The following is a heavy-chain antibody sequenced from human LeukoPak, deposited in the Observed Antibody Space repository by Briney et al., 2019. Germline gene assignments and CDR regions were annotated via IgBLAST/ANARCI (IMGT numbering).Heavy chain of an antibody. CDR3: ARGGGNYYEDV. J-gene: IGHJ6*04. CDR1: GGSISSFY. V-gene: IGHV4-59*12. Sequence: PSETLSLTCTVSGGSISSFYWSWIRQPPGKGLEWIGYIYYTGSTNYNSSLKSRVTISVDTSKNQISLKLSSVTAADTAVYYCARGGGNYYEDVWGKGTTVTVSS. D-gene: IGHD3-22*01. CDR2: IYYTGST.